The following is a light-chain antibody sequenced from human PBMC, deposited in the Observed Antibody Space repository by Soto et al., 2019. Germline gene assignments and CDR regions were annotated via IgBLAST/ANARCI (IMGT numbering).Light chain of an antibody. CDR1: QSVSSN. CDR3: QQYNKWPLFT. V-gene: IGKV3-15*01. Sequence: EIVMTQSPATLSVSPGERATLSCRASQSVSSNLAWYQQRPGQAPRLLIYGASTRATGIPARFSGSGSGTEFTLTISSLQSEDFAVYYCQQYNKWPLFTFGPGTRMDIK. CDR2: GAS. J-gene: IGKJ3*01.